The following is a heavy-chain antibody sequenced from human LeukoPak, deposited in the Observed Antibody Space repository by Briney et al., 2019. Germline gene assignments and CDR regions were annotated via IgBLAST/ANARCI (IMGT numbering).Heavy chain of an antibody. CDR3: ARVGGTNYYYYGMDV. CDR2: IYDSGST. J-gene: IGHJ6*02. CDR1: GGSISSYY. D-gene: IGHD1-1*01. Sequence: SETLSLTCTVSGGSISSYYWSWIRQPPGKGLEWIGYIYDSGSTNYNPSLKSRVTISVDTSKNQFSLKLSSVTAADTAVYYCARVGGTNYYYYGMDVWGQGARVTVSS. V-gene: IGHV4-59*01.